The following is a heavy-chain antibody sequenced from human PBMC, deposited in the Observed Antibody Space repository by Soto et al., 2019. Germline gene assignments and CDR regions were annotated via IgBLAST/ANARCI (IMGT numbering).Heavy chain of an antibody. V-gene: IGHV4-38-2*01. CDR3: ASCVRTACYPPWGLLFFDV. CDR1: SFSISSGYY. D-gene: IGHD2-2*01. Sequence: SETLSLTCAVSSFSISSGYYWGWVRQPPGKGLEWSGSIYHSGTTNYSPSLKSRVTISIDTSKNQFSRTLRSVTAAAAAVYYCASCVRTACYPPWGLLFFDVWGQGSLVSVSS. CDR2: IYHSGTT. J-gene: IGHJ4*02.